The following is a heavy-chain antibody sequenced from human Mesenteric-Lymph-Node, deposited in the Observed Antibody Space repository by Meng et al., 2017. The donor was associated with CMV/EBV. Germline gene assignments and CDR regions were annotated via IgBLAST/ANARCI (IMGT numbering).Heavy chain of an antibody. D-gene: IGHD1-26*01. Sequence: TLSLTCTVSGYSISSGYYWGWIRQPPGKALEWLALIYWNDDKRYSPSLKSRLTITKDTSKNQVVLTMTNMDPVDTATYYCAHRAGWDDIWGQGTMVTVSS. CDR2: IYWNDDK. V-gene: IGHV2-5*01. J-gene: IGHJ3*02. CDR1: GYSISSGYYW. CDR3: AHRAGWDDI.